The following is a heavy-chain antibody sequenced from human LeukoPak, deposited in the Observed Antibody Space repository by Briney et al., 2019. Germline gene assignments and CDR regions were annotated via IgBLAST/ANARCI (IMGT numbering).Heavy chain of an antibody. V-gene: IGHV3-7*01. CDR2: IKQAGSEK. J-gene: IGHJ4*02. Sequence: GGSLRLSCAASGFTFSSYWMGWVRQAPGKGLEWVANIKQAGSEKYYVDSVKGRFTISRNNAKNSLYLEMNSLRADDTAVYYCARYSYGKKYYFDYWGQGTLVTVSS. CDR1: GFTFSSYW. D-gene: IGHD3-16*01. CDR3: ARYSYGKKYYFDY.